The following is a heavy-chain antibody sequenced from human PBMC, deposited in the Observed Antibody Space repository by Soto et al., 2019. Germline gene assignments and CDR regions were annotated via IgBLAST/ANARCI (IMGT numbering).Heavy chain of an antibody. Sequence: QVQLVQSGAEVKKPGASVKVSCKASGHTFTSYYMHWVRQAPGQGLEWMGIINPSGGSTTYAQKFQGRVTMTRDTSTSTVYMELSSLRSEDTAVYYCARGDIVAIFGRDVWGQGTTVTVSS. CDR1: GHTFTSYY. CDR2: INPSGGST. J-gene: IGHJ6*02. CDR3: ARGDIVAIFGRDV. D-gene: IGHD5-12*01. V-gene: IGHV1-46*01.